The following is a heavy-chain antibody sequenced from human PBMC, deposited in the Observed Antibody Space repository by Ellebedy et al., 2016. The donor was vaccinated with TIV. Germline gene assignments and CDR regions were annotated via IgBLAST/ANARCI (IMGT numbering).Heavy chain of an antibody. CDR2: ISYDGSNK. J-gene: IGHJ4*02. CDR3: AKNLDIAAALVY. V-gene: IGHV3-30*18. D-gene: IGHD6-13*01. Sequence: GGSLRLXCAASGFTFSSYGMHWVRQAPGKGLEWVAVISYDGSNKYYADSVKGRFTISRDNSKNTLYLQMNSLRAEDTAVYYCAKNLDIAAALVYWGQGTLVTVSS. CDR1: GFTFSSYG.